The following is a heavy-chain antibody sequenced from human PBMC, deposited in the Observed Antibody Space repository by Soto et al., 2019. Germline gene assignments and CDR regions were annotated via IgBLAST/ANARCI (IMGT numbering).Heavy chain of an antibody. Sequence: VGSLRLSCAASGFTFSSYAMSWVRQAPGKGLEWVSSISGSGGSTYYADSVKGRFTISRDNSKNTLYLQMNSLRAEDTAVYYRAKDRITIFGVVASYYYYGMDVWGQGTTVTVSS. J-gene: IGHJ6*02. CDR3: AKDRITIFGVVASYYYYGMDV. V-gene: IGHV3-23*01. CDR1: GFTFSSYA. D-gene: IGHD3-3*01. CDR2: ISGSGGST.